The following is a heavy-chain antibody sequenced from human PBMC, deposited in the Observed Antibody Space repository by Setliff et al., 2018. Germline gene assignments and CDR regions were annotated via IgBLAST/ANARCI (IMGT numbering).Heavy chain of an antibody. CDR2: IYYSGST. CDR1: GGSISSSLYY. CDR3: ARGAGYSSRWYGWFDP. V-gene: IGHV4-39*07. J-gene: IGHJ5*02. D-gene: IGHD6-13*01. Sequence: SETLSLTCTVSGGSISSSLYYWGWIRQPPGKGLEWIGSIYYSGSTNYNPSLKSRVTISVDTSKNQFSLKLSSVTAADTAVYYCARGAGYSSRWYGWFDPWGQGTLVTVAS.